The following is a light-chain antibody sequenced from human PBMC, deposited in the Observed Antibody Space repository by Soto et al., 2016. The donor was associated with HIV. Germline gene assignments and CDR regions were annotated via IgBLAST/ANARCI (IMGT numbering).Light chain of an antibody. J-gene: IGLJ3*02. CDR3: YSAADNNWV. CDR1: VLAKKY. CDR2: KDS. V-gene: IGLV3-27*01. Sequence: SYELTQPSSVSVSPGQTVRITRSGDVLAKKYARWFQQKPGQAPMLVIYKDSERPSGIPERFSGSSSGTTVTLTISGAQVEDEADYYCYSAADNNWVFGGETKLTVL.